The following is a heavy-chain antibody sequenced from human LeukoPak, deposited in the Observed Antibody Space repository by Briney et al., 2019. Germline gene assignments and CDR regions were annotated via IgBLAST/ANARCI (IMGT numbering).Heavy chain of an antibody. CDR1: GYTFTNYD. CDR2: MNPNSGNT. CDR3: ARRSDYYDSSAYYY. Sequence: ASVKVSCKASGYTFTNYDINWVRQATGQGLEWMGWMNPNSGNTGYAQKFQGRVTITRDTSIGTAYMELCSLRSDDTAVYYCARRSDYYDSSAYYYWGQGTLVTVSS. V-gene: IGHV1-8*03. J-gene: IGHJ4*02. D-gene: IGHD3-22*01.